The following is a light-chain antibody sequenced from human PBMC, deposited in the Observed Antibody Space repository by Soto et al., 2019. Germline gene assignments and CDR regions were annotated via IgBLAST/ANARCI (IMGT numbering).Light chain of an antibody. CDR1: QSVGSTY. Sequence: EIVLTQSPGTLSLSPGERAALSCRASQSVGSTYLAWYQQKPGKAPRLLIYGASSRATGIADRFSGSRSETHFTLTSSRLEPEDFAVYYCQQYGRSPYTFGQGTKLEIK. CDR2: GAS. CDR3: QQYGRSPYT. J-gene: IGKJ2*01. V-gene: IGKV3-20*01.